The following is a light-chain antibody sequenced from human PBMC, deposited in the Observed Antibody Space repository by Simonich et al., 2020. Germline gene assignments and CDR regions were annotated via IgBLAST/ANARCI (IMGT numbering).Light chain of an antibody. V-gene: IGKV3D-20*01. CDR1: QSVSSSY. CDR3: QQYGSSPKT. J-gene: IGKJ2*01. CDR2: DAF. Sequence: EIVLTQSPGTLSLSPGERATLSCRASQSVSSSYLAWYQQKPGLAPRLLIYDAFSRATGSPDRFSGSGSGTDFTLTISRLEPEDFAVYYCQQYGSSPKTFGQGTKLEIK.